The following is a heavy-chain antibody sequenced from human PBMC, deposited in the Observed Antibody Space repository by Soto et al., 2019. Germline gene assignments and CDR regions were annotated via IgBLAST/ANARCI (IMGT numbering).Heavy chain of an antibody. J-gene: IGHJ4*02. CDR3: ARSGVQLWSTDPFWGSSHYFDY. CDR1: GYTFTSYY. V-gene: IGHV1-46*01. Sequence: GASVKVSCKASGYTFTSYYMHWVRQAPGQGLEWMGIINPRGGSTSYAQKFQGRVTMTRDTSTSTVCMELSSLRSEDTAVYYCARSGVQLWSTDPFWGSSHYFDYWGQGTLVTVSS. CDR2: INPRGGST. D-gene: IGHD5-18*01.